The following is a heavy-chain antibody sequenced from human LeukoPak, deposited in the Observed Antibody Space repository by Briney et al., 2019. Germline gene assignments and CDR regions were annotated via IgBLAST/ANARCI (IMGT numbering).Heavy chain of an antibody. V-gene: IGHV3-30*18. J-gene: IGHJ4*02. CDR2: ISYDGYNK. CDR1: RFTFSSYG. Sequence: PGGSLRLSCVASRFTFSSYGMHWVRQAPGKGLEWVAVISYDGYNKYYADSVKGRFTIARGNSKNTLYLQMDSLRAEDTAVYYCAKVGRALYYYDSSGYSDYWGQGTLVTVSS. CDR3: AKVGRALYYYDSSGYSDY. D-gene: IGHD3-22*01.